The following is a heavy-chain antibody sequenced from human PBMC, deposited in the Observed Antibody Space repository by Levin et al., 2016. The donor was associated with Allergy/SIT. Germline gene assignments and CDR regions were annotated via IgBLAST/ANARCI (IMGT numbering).Heavy chain of an antibody. D-gene: IGHD1-26*01. CDR1: GGSISSGGYY. CDR2: IYYSGST. Sequence: SETLSLTCTVSGGSISSGGYYWSWIRQHPGKGLEWIGYIYYSGSTNYNPSLKSRVTISVDKSKNQFSLKLSSVTAADTAVYYCASRSGSYYHSLATYFDYWGQGTLVTVSS. V-gene: IGHV4-31*03. CDR3: ASRSGSYYHSLATYFDY. J-gene: IGHJ4*02.